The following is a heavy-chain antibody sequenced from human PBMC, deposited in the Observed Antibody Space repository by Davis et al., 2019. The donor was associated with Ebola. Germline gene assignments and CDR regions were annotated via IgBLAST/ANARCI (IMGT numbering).Heavy chain of an antibody. D-gene: IGHD5-12*01. J-gene: IGHJ3*02. CDR3: ARHRGYIGYDSVPFDI. Sequence: GESLKISCEASGYRFTSYWIGWVRQMPGKGLEWMGIIYPDDSDARYSPSFQGQVTISADKSISTAYLPWSSLKASDTAMYYCARHRGYIGYDSVPFDIWGQGTMVIVSS. V-gene: IGHV5-51*01. CDR1: GYRFTSYW. CDR2: IYPDDSDA.